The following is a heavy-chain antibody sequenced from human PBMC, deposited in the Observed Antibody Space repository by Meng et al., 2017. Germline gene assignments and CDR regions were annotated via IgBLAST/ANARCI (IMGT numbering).Heavy chain of an antibody. D-gene: IGHD1-26*01. CDR3: TTDPTEDGSYPYYFDY. CDR1: GFTFSNAW. CDR2: IKSKTDGGTT. Sequence: GGSLRLSCAASGFTFSNAWMSWVRQAPGKGLEWVGRIKSKTDGGTTDYAAPVKGRFTISRDDSKNTLYLQMNSLKTEDTAVYYCTTDPTEDGSYPYYFDYWGQGTLVTVSS. V-gene: IGHV3-15*01. J-gene: IGHJ4*02.